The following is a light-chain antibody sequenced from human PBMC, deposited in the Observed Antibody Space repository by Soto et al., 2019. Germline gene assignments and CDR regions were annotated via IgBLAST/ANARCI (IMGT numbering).Light chain of an antibody. CDR2: GNT. Sequence: QTVVTQPPSVSGALGQRVAISCTGTSSNIGDGYDVYWYQQIAGTAPKLLIFGNTNRPSGVPDRFSGSKSGASASLDITGLQADDEADYYCQSYDKNLGGKVVFGGGTQLTVL. CDR3: QSYDKNLGGKVV. V-gene: IGLV1-40*03. J-gene: IGLJ2*01. CDR1: SSNIGDGYD.